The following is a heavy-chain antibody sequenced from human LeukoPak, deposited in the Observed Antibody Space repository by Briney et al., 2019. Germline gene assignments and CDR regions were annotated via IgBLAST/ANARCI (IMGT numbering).Heavy chain of an antibody. V-gene: IGHV3-23*01. Sequence: GGSLRLSCAASGFTFSSYAMSWVRQAPGKGLEWGSAISGSGGSTYYADSVKGRFTISRDNSKNTLYLQMNSLRAEDTAVYYCARTPNIVVVVAATWYFDLWGRGTLVTVSS. CDR2: ISGSGGST. J-gene: IGHJ2*01. CDR1: GFTFSSYA. D-gene: IGHD2-15*01. CDR3: ARTPNIVVVVAATWYFDL.